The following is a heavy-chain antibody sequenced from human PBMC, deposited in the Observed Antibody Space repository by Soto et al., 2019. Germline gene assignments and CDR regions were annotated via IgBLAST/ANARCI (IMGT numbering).Heavy chain of an antibody. V-gene: IGHV4-31*03. CDR3: ASGMVYAMIFDY. CDR2: IYYSGST. Sequence: PSETLSLTCTVSGGSISSGGYYWSWLRQHQGQGLEWIGYIYYSGSTYYNPSLKSRVTISVDTSKNQFSLKLSSVTAADTAVYCCASGMVYAMIFDYWGQGTLVTVSS. D-gene: IGHD2-8*01. J-gene: IGHJ4*02. CDR1: GGSISSGGYY.